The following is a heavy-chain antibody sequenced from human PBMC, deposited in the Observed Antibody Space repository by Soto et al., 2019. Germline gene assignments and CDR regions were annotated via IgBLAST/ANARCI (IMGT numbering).Heavy chain of an antibody. D-gene: IGHD6-13*01. J-gene: IGHJ4*02. CDR2: ISGSGGAT. CDR3: AIGTYHMTYQPPGNPFDY. Sequence: EVQLLESGGGLVQPGGSLRLSCAASGFTFSSHALTWVRQAPGKGLQWVSSISGSGGATYYADSLRGRFSISRDNSKNTLYLQLNSLRDEASALYYCAIGTYHMTYQPPGNPFDYWGQGTLVTVSS. V-gene: IGHV3-23*01. CDR1: GFTFSSHA.